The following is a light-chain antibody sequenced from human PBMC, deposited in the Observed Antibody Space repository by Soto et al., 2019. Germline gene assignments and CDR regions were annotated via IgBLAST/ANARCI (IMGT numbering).Light chain of an antibody. CDR3: FSYAGSSTSYV. J-gene: IGLJ1*01. CDR1: SSDVGSYNL. CDR2: EVS. V-gene: IGLV2-23*02. Sequence: QSALTQPASVSGSPGQSITISCTGTSSDVGSYNLVSWYQQHPGKAPKLMIYEVSKRPSGVSNRFSASKSGNTASLTISGLQAEDEADYYCFSYAGSSTSYVCGTGTKLTVL.